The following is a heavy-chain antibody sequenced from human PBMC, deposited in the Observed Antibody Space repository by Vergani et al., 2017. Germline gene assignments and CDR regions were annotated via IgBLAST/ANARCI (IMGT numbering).Heavy chain of an antibody. J-gene: IGHJ5*02. CDR1: GGSISSYY. Sequence: QVQLQESGPGLVKPSETLSLTCTVSGGSISSYYWSWIRQPPGKGLEWIGYIYYSGSTNYNPSLKIRVTISVDTSKNQFSLKLSSVTAADTAVYYCARQAGVFFPGWFDPWGQGTLVTVSS. D-gene: IGHD2/OR15-2a*01. CDR2: IYYSGST. CDR3: ARQAGVFFPGWFDP. V-gene: IGHV4-59*01.